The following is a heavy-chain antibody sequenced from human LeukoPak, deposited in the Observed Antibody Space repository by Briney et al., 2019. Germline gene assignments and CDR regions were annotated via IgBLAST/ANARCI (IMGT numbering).Heavy chain of an antibody. D-gene: IGHD6-6*01. CDR2: ISATGGTT. Sequence: GGSLRLSCAASGFTFSDHAMTWVRQASGRGLEWVSLISATGGTTYYGDSVKGRFTISRDNSKNTLYLQMNSLRPEDTALNYRAKEPPTITAGSIDDWGQGTSATVAS. J-gene: IGHJ4*01. CDR3: AKEPPTITAGSIDD. CDR1: GFTFSDHA. V-gene: IGHV3-23*01.